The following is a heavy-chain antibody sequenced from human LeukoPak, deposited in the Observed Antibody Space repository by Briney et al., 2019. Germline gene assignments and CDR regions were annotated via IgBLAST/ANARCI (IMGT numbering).Heavy chain of an antibody. CDR1: GGSFNNGISN. CDR2: IYYSGSS. J-gene: IGHJ4*02. Sequence: SETLSLTCTVSGGSFNNGISNWGWIRQPPGKGLEWIGSIYYSGSSFDNPALKSRVTISVDTSKNQFSLKLSSVTAADTAVYYCARHRSGWLQSSFDYWGQGTLVTVSS. D-gene: IGHD5-24*01. CDR3: ARHRSGWLQSSFDY. V-gene: IGHV4-39*01.